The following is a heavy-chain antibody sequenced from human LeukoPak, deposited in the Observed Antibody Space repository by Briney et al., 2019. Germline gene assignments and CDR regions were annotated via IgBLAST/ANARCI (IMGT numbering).Heavy chain of an antibody. CDR1: GYTFTGYY. Sequence: EASVKVSCKASGYTFTGYYMHWVRQAPGQGLEWMGWTNPNSGGTNYAQKFQGRVTMTRDTSISTAYMELSRLRSDDTAVYYCARGPGYCSSTSCYGTWFDPWGQGTLVTVSS. CDR3: ARGPGYCSSTSCYGTWFDP. D-gene: IGHD2-2*01. J-gene: IGHJ5*02. V-gene: IGHV1-2*02. CDR2: TNPNSGGT.